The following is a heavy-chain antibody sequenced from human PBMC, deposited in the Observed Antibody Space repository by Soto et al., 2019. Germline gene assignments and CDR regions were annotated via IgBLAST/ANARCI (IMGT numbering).Heavy chain of an antibody. CDR2: LYYTAST. V-gene: IGHV4-59*01. CDR3: ARLYPYFDFFTGSQLYAFDF. D-gene: IGHD3-9*01. CDR1: NGSISSSY. J-gene: IGHJ3*01. Sequence: QVQLQESGPGLVKPSETLSLTCTISNGSISSSYCSWIRQSPGKGLEWIAYLYYTASTNYNTSLKSRVIISIATSKGQFPLSLCSLTAADTAGYYCARLYPYFDFFTGSQLYAFDFWVQGTMVGVSS.